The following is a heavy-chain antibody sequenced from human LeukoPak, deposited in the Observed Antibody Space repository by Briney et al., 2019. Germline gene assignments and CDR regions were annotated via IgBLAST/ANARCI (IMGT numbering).Heavy chain of an antibody. J-gene: IGHJ4*02. CDR3: ARNTYYYGSGSEKDDY. CDR2: IYYSGST. V-gene: IGHV4-39*01. D-gene: IGHD3-10*01. Sequence: PSETLSLTCTVSGGSISSYYWGWIRQPPGKGLEWIGSIYYSGSTYYNPSLRSRVTISVDTSKNQFSLKLSSVTAADTAVYYCARNTYYYGSGSEKDDYWGQGTLVTVSS. CDR1: GGSISSYY.